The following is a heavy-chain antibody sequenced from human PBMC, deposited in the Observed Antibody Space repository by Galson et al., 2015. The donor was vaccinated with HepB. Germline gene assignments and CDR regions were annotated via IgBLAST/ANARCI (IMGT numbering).Heavy chain of an antibody. V-gene: IGHV3-23*01. CDR1: GFTFSSYA. CDR2: ISGSGGST. Sequence: SLRLSCAASGFTFSSYALSWVRQAPGKGLEWVSAISGSGGSTYYADSVKGRFTISRDNSKNTLYLQMNSLRAEDTAVYYCAKADYGDYGPNSWGQGTLVTVSS. CDR3: AKADYGDYGPNS. J-gene: IGHJ4*02. D-gene: IGHD4-17*01.